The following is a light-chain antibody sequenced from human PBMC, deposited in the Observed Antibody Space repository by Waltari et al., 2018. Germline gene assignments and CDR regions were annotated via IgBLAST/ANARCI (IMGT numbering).Light chain of an antibody. CDR1: NSDVGVYNH. Sequence: QSALTQPASVSGSPGQSITISCTGTNSDVGVYNHVSCYQHNPGKAPKLIIFDVTERPSGISNRVSRSKADKTASLTIAGLQAEDESDYYCCSYAGSGTVIFGGGTKLTVL. V-gene: IGLV2-23*02. CDR2: DVT. CDR3: CSYAGSGTVI. J-gene: IGLJ2*01.